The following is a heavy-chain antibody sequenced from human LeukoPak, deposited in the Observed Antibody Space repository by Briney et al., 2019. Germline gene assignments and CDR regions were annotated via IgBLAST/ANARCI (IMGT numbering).Heavy chain of an antibody. V-gene: IGHV4-59*01. Sequence: SETLSLTCTVSGGSLSSYYWSWIRQPPGKGLEWIGYIYYSGSTNYNPSLKSRVTISVDTSKNQFSLKLSSVTAADTAVYYCARDWYSGSPPSNWFDPWGQGTLVTVSS. CDR1: GGSLSSYY. D-gene: IGHD1-26*01. J-gene: IGHJ5*02. CDR2: IYYSGST. CDR3: ARDWYSGSPPSNWFDP.